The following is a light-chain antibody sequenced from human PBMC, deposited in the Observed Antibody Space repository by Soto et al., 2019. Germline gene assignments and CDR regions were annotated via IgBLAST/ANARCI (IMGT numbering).Light chain of an antibody. CDR2: AAS. CDR3: QQSYSTPLT. CDR1: QSISSY. Sequence: DIQMTQSPSSLSASVGDRVTITGRASQSISSYLNWYRQKPGKAPKLLIYAASSLQSGVPSRFSGSGSGTDFTLTISSLQPEDFATYYCQQSYSTPLTFGGGTKVDIK. V-gene: IGKV1-39*01. J-gene: IGKJ4*01.